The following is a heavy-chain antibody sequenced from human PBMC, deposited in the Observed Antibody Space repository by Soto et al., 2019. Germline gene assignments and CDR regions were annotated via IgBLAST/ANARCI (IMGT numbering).Heavy chain of an antibody. Sequence: SETLSLTCTVSSGSISSGGYYWSWIRQHPGKGLEWIGYIYYSGSTYYNPSLKSRVTISVDTSKNQFSLKLSSVTAADTAVYYCARDSAAAGPTYYYYGMDVWGQGTTVTVSS. CDR2: IYYSGST. J-gene: IGHJ6*02. CDR1: SGSISSGGYY. D-gene: IGHD6-13*01. CDR3: ARDSAAAGPTYYYYGMDV. V-gene: IGHV4-31*02.